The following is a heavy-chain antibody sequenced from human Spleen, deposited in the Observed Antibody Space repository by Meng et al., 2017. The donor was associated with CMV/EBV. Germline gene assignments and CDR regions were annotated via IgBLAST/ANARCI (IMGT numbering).Heavy chain of an antibody. CDR2: IYWNDDK. V-gene: IGHV2-5*01. CDR3: AHSSPYGSGSYYTLYYYYGMDV. CDR1: GFSLSTSGVG. Sequence: SGPTLVKPTQTLTLTCTFSGFSLSTSGVGVGWIRQPPGKAREWLALIYWNDDKRYSPSLKSRLTITKDTSKNQVVLTMTNMDPVDTATYYCAHSSPYGSGSYYTLYYYYGMDVWGQGTTVTVSS. J-gene: IGHJ6*02. D-gene: IGHD3-10*01.